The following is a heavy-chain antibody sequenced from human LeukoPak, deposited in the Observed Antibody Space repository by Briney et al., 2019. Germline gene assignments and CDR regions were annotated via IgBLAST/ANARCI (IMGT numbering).Heavy chain of an antibody. Sequence: SETLSLTCTVSGGSIRSYYWSWIRQPPGKGLEWIAYIYYSGSTNYNPSLESRVTISVDTSKNQFSLKLSSVTAADTAVYYCARGSRDIVVVPAAKYYYYYYMDVWGKGTTVTISS. CDR3: ARGSRDIVVVPAAKYYYYYYMDV. V-gene: IGHV4-59*01. D-gene: IGHD2-2*01. CDR2: IYYSGST. J-gene: IGHJ6*03. CDR1: GGSIRSYY.